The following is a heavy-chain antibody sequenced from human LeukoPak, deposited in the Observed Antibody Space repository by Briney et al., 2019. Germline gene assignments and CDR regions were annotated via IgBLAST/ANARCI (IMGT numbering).Heavy chain of an antibody. Sequence: GGSLRLSCAASGFTFSSYAMSWVRQAPGKGLEWVSTISGSGGSTYYADSVKGRFTISRDNAKNSLYLQMNSLRAEDTAIYYCTRVGYIDEGIDYWGQGTLVTVSS. CDR1: GFTFSSYA. CDR3: TRVGYIDEGIDY. J-gene: IGHJ4*02. V-gene: IGHV3-23*01. CDR2: ISGSGGST. D-gene: IGHD5-24*01.